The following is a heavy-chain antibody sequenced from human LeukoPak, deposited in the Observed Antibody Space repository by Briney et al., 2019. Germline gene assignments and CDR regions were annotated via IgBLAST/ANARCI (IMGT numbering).Heavy chain of an antibody. D-gene: IGHD3-22*01. CDR1: GFTFDDYA. Sequence: GGSLRLSCAASGFTFDDYAMHWVRHAPGKGLEWVSGISWNSGSIGYADSVKGRFTISRDNAKNSLYLQMNSLRAEDTALYYCAKDIGYYDSSGYSSTWGQGTLVTVSS. J-gene: IGHJ4*02. V-gene: IGHV3-9*01. CDR3: AKDIGYYDSSGYSST. CDR2: ISWNSGSI.